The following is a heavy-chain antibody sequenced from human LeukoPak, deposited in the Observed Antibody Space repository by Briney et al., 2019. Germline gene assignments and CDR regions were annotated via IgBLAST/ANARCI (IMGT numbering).Heavy chain of an antibody. Sequence: PSETLSLTCTVSGGSISSGVYYWSWIRQHPGKGLEWIGYIYYSGSTYYNPSLKSRVTISVDTSKNQFSLKLSSVTAADTAVYYCARGIRSYYDILTGYFWFDPWGQGALVTVSS. D-gene: IGHD3-9*01. CDR3: ARGIRSYYDILTGYFWFDP. CDR1: GGSISSGVYY. V-gene: IGHV4-31*03. CDR2: IYYSGST. J-gene: IGHJ5*02.